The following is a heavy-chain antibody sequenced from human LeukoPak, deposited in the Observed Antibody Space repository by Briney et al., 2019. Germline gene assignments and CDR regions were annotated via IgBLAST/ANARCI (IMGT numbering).Heavy chain of an antibody. Sequence: GGSLRLSCVASGFTFSSYWMTWVRQAPGKGLEWVANIKTDGSQIYYVDSVKGRFTISRDNSKNTLYLQMNSLRAEDTAVYYCAKDGGEYYDILTGYYPRLYYMDVWGKGTTVTISS. D-gene: IGHD3-9*01. V-gene: IGHV3-7*03. CDR3: AKDGGEYYDILTGYYPRLYYMDV. CDR1: GFTFSSYW. CDR2: IKTDGSQI. J-gene: IGHJ6*03.